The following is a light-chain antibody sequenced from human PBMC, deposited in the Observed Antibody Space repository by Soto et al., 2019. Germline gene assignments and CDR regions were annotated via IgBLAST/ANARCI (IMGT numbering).Light chain of an antibody. Sequence: DIQMTQSPSSLSASVGDRVTITCRASRNIDNFLNWYHQKPGKAPKLLIYDASSLQSGVPSRFSGSGSGTNFTLTISSLQPEDFATYYCHQSYITPRTFGQGTRVDIK. CDR3: HQSYITPRT. V-gene: IGKV1-39*01. CDR2: DAS. CDR1: RNIDNF. J-gene: IGKJ1*01.